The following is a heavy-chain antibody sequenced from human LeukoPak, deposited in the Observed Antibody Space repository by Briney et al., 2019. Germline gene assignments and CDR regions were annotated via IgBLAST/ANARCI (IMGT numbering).Heavy chain of an antibody. J-gene: IGHJ4*02. CDR1: GFTFSDYT. D-gene: IGHD3-10*01. Sequence: PGGSLRLSCAASGFTFSDYTMSWVRQAPGKGLEWVSAISGSGGSTYYANSVKGRFTISRDSSKNTLYLQMNSLRAEDTAVYYCAKGEGSGSYYTDYFDYWGPGTLVTVSS. CDR2: ISGSGGST. V-gene: IGHV3-23*01. CDR3: AKGEGSGSYYTDYFDY.